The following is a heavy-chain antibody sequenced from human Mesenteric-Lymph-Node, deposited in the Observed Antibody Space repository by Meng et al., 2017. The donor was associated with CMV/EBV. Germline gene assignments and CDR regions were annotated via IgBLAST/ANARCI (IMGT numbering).Heavy chain of an antibody. D-gene: IGHD6-19*01. CDR3: ARRYSSGYYYFNY. V-gene: IGHV4-34*01. CDR1: GGSFSGYY. CDR2: INHSGST. Sequence: SETLSLTCAVYGGSFSGYYWSWIRQPPGKGLEWIGEINHSGSTNYNPSLKSRFTISVDTSKNQFSLKLSSVTAADTAVYFCARRYSSGYYYFNYWGQGSLVTSPQ. J-gene: IGHJ4*02.